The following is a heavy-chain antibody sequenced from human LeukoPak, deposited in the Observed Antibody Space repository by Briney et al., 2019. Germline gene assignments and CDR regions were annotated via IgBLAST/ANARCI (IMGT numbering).Heavy chain of an antibody. V-gene: IGHV3-74*01. CDR2: TNTDGSST. Sequence: GGSLRLSCAASGFTFSNYWMHWVRQAPGKGLVWASRTNTDGSSTNYADSVKGRFTISRDNAKNTLHLQMYSLRADDTAVCYCARDQGTMTTFDYWGQGTLVTVSS. CDR1: GFTFSNYW. CDR3: ARDQGTMTTFDY. D-gene: IGHD3-16*01. J-gene: IGHJ4*02.